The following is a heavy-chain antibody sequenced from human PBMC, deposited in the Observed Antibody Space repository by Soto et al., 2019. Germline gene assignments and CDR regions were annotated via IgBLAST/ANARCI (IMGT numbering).Heavy chain of an antibody. CDR2: IYWDDDK. CDR3: AHSRWVYCSTTSCPYYFDY. CDR1: GFSLSTSGVR. J-gene: IGHJ4*02. D-gene: IGHD2-2*01. V-gene: IGHV2-5*02. Sequence: QITLKESGPTLVKPTQTLTLTCTFSGFSLSTSGVRVGWIRQPPGKALEWLALIYWDDDKRYSPSLKSRLTITKATSKNQVVLTMTNIDTVDTATYYCAHSRWVYCSTTSCPYYFDYWGQGTLVTVSS.